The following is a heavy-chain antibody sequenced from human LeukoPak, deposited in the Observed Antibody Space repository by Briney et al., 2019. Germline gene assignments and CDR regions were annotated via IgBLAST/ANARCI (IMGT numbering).Heavy chain of an antibody. CDR3: AKWGYSNFAN. J-gene: IGHJ4*02. CDR2: ISSSSDTI. D-gene: IGHD5-12*01. Sequence: GGSLRLSCAASGFSISDNAMNWVRQRPGQGLEWVSYISSSSDTIYYADSVKGRFTISRDNGKNSVYLQMNSLRAEDTAVYYCAKWGYSNFANWGQGTLVTVSS. V-gene: IGHV3-48*01. CDR1: GFSISDNA.